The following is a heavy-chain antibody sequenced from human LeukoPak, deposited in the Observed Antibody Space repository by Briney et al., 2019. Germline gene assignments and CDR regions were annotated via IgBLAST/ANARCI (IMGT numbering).Heavy chain of an antibody. D-gene: IGHD3-22*01. CDR3: AGSSSGYRFYCGMDV. Sequence: GGSLRLSCAVSGFSFSNYAMSWVRQFPGKGLEWVSAISGSGGSTYYAGSVKGRFTISRDNSKNTLYLQMNSLRAGDTAVYYCAGSSSGYRFYCGMDVWGQGTTVTVSS. CDR2: ISGSGGST. CDR1: GFSFSNYA. V-gene: IGHV3-23*01. J-gene: IGHJ6*02.